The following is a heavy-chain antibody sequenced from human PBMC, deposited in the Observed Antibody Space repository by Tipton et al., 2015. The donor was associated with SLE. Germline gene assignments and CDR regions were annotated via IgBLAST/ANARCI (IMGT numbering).Heavy chain of an antibody. J-gene: IGHJ3*02. D-gene: IGHD1-26*01. CDR3: TRGLSGTYYTAFDI. Sequence: QVQLVQSGAEVKKPGASVKVSCKTSEYTFTSYDINWVRQATGQGLEWMGWMNPNSGNTGYAQKFQGRVTMTRDTSISTAFMELSSLRSEDTAAYYCTRGLSGTYYTAFDIWGQGTMVTVSS. CDR2: MNPNSGNT. CDR1: EYTFTSYD. V-gene: IGHV1-8*01.